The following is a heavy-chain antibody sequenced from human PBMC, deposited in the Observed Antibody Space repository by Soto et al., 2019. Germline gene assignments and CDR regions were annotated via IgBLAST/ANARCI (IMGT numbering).Heavy chain of an antibody. V-gene: IGHV3-7*01. CDR2: IKQGRSEI. D-gene: IGHD2-8*01. CDR1: GFTFSSYS. J-gene: IGHJ3*01. CDR3: VYDGAAEPLHYPYDFDF. Sequence: PGGSLRLSCAASGFTFSSYSMNWVRQAPGKGLEWVAYIKQGRSEIYYVDSVKGRFTISRDNAKNSLYLQMNSLRAEDTAVYYCVYDGAAEPLHYPYDFDFWGKGTMVTVSS.